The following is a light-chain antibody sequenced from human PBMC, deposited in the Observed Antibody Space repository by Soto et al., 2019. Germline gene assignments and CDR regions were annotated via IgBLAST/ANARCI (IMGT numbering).Light chain of an antibody. Sequence: EIVLTQSPATLSLSPGERATLSCTATQSVRSSLAWYLQQPGQAPRLLIYDASKRATGIPARFSGSGSGTDFTLTISSLEHKDFAVYYCQQRSNWPGTFGPGTKVDIK. CDR3: QQRSNWPGT. J-gene: IGKJ1*01. CDR2: DAS. V-gene: IGKV3-11*01. CDR1: QSVRSS.